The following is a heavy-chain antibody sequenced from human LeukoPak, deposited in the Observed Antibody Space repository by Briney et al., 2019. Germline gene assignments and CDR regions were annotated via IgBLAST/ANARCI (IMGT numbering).Heavy chain of an antibody. CDR2: ISAYNGNT. J-gene: IGHJ4*02. CDR3: ARSLGYCSGGSCPFDY. V-gene: IGHV1-18*01. Sequence: GASVKVSCKASGYAFTSYGISWVRQAPGQGLEWMGWISAYNGNTNYAQKVQGRVTMTTDTSTSTDYMELRSLRSDDTAVYYCARSLGYCSGGSCPFDYWGQGTLVTVSS. CDR1: GYAFTSYG. D-gene: IGHD2-15*01.